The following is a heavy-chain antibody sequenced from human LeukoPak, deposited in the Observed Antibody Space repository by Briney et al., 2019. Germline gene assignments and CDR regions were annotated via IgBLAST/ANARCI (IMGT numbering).Heavy chain of an antibody. Sequence: SETLSLTCAVYGGSFSGYYWSWIRQPPGKGLEWIGEINHSGSTNYNPSLKSRVTISVDTSKNQFSLKLSSVTAADTAVYYCARPLVIRWEGYFQHWGQGTLVTVSS. D-gene: IGHD3-22*01. V-gene: IGHV4-34*01. CDR2: INHSGST. CDR1: GGSFSGYY. J-gene: IGHJ1*01. CDR3: ARPLVIRWEGYFQH.